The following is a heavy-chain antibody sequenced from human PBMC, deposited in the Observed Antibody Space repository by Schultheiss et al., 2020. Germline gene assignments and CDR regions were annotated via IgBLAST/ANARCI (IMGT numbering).Heavy chain of an antibody. CDR1: GGSISNNGYS. J-gene: IGHJ6*02. CDR2: IYYSGST. V-gene: IGHV4-31*03. Sequence: SQTLSLTCTVSGGSISNNGYSWSWIRQHPGKGLEWIGYIYYSGSTYYNPSLKSRVTISVDTSKNQFSLKLSSVTAADTAVYYCARGSETYGDYYYYYYYGMDVWGQGTTVTVSS. CDR3: ARGSETYGDYYYYYYYGMDV. D-gene: IGHD4-17*01.